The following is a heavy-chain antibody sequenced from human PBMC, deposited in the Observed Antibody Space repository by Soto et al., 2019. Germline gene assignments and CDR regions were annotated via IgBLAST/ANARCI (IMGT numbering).Heavy chain of an antibody. D-gene: IGHD6-13*01. V-gene: IGHV3-23*01. CDR3: AQDTPAAGTSAFYFDF. CDR2: ISATGGGT. CDR1: GFKFSNYA. Sequence: GGSLRLSCAASGFKFSNYAMSWVRQAPGKGLEWVSLISATGGGTYYADSVKGRFTISRDNSHNTLYLQVHSLTAEDTAVSYCAQDTPAAGTSAFYFDFWGQGAQVTVSS. J-gene: IGHJ4*02.